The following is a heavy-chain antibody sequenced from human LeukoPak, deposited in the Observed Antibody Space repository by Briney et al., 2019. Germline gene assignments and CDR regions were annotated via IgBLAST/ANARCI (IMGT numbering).Heavy chain of an antibody. CDR2: IYLTDGST. CDR1: GYTLTTRH. CDR3: ARDGGHFEMDL. Sequence: ASVKVSCKASGYTLTTRHIHWVRQAPGLGLEWMGIIYLTDGSTTDVQKFHGRVTLTRDTSTSTVYMELSRLTSEDTAVYYCARDGGHFEMDLWGQGTTVSVSS. J-gene: IGHJ6*02. D-gene: IGHD3-3*01. V-gene: IGHV1-46*01.